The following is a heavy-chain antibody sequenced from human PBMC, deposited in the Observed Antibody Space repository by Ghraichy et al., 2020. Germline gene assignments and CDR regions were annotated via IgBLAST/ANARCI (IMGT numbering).Heavy chain of an antibody. Sequence: SETLSLTCTVSGGSISSYWSWIRQPPGRGLEWIGNIYDSETINYNPSLKSRVTFSLDTSKNQVSLKLSSVTVADTAVYYCARSRILDFWGQGTLVTVSS. CDR2: IYDSETI. V-gene: IGHV4-59*13. D-gene: IGHD2-2*01. CDR3: ARSRILDF. CDR1: GGSISSY. J-gene: IGHJ4*02.